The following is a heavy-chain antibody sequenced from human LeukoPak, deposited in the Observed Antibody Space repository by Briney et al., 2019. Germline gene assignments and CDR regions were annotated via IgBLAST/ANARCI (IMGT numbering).Heavy chain of an antibody. D-gene: IGHD6-13*01. V-gene: IGHV5-51*03. J-gene: IGHJ4*02. CDR1: GYSFTSYW. CDR2: IYPGESDT. CDR3: ARALIAAAGNAIDY. Sequence: GESLKISCKGAGYSFTSYWIGWVGQMPGKGLEWRGMIYPGESDTRYSPSFQGQVTISADKSISTAYLQWSSLKASDTATYYCARALIAAAGNAIDYWGQGTLVTVSS.